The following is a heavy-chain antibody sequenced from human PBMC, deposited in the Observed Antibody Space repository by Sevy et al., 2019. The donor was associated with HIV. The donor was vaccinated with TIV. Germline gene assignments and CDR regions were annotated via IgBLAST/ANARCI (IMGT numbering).Heavy chain of an antibody. Sequence: SETLSLTCTVSGGSMSSYSWSWIRQPAGKGLEWIGRIYASGSTNYNPSLKSRVTMSVDTSKNQFSLKLSSVTAADTAVYYCATEKSGYTNDAFDIWGQGSMVTVSS. CDR1: GGSMSSYS. V-gene: IGHV4-4*07. D-gene: IGHD3-3*01. J-gene: IGHJ3*02. CDR2: IYASGST. CDR3: ATEKSGYTNDAFDI.